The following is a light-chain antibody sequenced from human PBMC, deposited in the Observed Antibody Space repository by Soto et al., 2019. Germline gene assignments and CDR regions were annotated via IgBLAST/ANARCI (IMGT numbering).Light chain of an antibody. J-gene: IGKJ2*01. Sequence: EIVLTQSPGTLSLSPGERATLSCRASQSVSSSYLAWYQQKPGQAPRLLIYGASSRSTGIQDRFSGSGSRTIFALTINRLELEDFAVYYCHQYGSSPYTFGQGTKLEI. CDR2: GAS. V-gene: IGKV3-20*01. CDR1: QSVSSSY. CDR3: HQYGSSPYT.